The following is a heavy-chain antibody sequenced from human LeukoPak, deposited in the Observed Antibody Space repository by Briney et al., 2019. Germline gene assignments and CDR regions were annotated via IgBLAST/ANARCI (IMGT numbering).Heavy chain of an antibody. CDR1: GYTFTSYD. CDR2: MNPNSGNT. J-gene: IGHJ4*02. CDR3: ARDQGHYDSSGYYLGGDHDY. D-gene: IGHD3-22*01. V-gene: IGHV1-8*01. Sequence: GASVKVSCKASGYTFTSYDINWVRQATGQGLEWMGWMNPNSGNTGYAQKFQGRVTMTRNTSISTAYMELSSLRSEDTAVYYCARDQGHYDSSGYYLGGDHDYWGQGTLVTVSS.